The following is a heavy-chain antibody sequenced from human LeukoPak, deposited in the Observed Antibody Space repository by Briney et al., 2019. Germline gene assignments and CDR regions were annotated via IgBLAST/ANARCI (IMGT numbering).Heavy chain of an antibody. V-gene: IGHV3-15*01. J-gene: IGHJ4*02. D-gene: IGHD1-26*01. CDR3: TTHYPDSGSYNY. Sequence: GQSLRLSCAASGFTFSAYTMNWVRQAPGKGLEWVALIKGKTDGGTTDYAAPVKGRFIISRDDSKNTLYLQMDSLQTEDTAVYYCTTHYPDSGSYNYWGQGTLVTVSS. CDR2: IKGKTDGGTT. CDR1: GFTFSAYT.